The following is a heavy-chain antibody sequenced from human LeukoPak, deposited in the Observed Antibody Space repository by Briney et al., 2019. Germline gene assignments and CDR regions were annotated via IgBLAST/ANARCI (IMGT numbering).Heavy chain of an antibody. CDR1: GYTFTSYD. V-gene: IGHV1-8*01. CDR3: ARFPIVVVPAAILKYYYYGMDV. J-gene: IGHJ6*02. Sequence: ASVKVSCKASGYTFTSYDINWVRQATGQGLEWMGWMNPNSGNTGYAQKFQGRVTMTRDTSISTAYMELSSLRSEDTAVYYCARFPIVVVPAAILKYYYYGMDVWGQGTTVTVSS. D-gene: IGHD2-2*01. CDR2: MNPNSGNT.